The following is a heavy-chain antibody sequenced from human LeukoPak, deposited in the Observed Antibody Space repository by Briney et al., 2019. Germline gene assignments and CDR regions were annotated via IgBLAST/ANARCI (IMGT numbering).Heavy chain of an antibody. CDR3: ASIYCSSTSCYKNY. J-gene: IGHJ4*02. CDR1: GGSISSSNW. D-gene: IGHD2-2*02. CDR2: IYHSGST. Sequence: PSETLSLTCAVSGGSISSSNWWSWVRQPPGKGLEWIGEIYHSGSTNYNPSLKSRVTISVDKSKNQFSLKLSSVTAADTAVYHCASIYCSSTSCYKNYWGQGTLVTVSS. V-gene: IGHV4-4*02.